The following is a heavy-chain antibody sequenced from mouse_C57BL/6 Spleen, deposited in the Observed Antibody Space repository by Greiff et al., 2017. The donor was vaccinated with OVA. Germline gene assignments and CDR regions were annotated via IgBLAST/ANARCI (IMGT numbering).Heavy chain of an antibody. Sequence: VQLKESGPVLVKPGASVKMSCKASGYTFTDYYMNWVKQSHGKSLEWIGVINPYNGGTSYNQKFKGKATLTVDKSSSTAYMELNSLTSEDSAVYYCADIYDGSLYYFDYWGQGTTLTVSS. D-gene: IGHD2-3*01. V-gene: IGHV1-19*01. CDR2: INPYNGGT. J-gene: IGHJ2*01. CDR1: GYTFTDYY. CDR3: ADIYDGSLYYFDY.